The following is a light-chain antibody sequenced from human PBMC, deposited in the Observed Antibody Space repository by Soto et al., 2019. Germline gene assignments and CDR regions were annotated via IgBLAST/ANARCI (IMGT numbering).Light chain of an antibody. CDR2: NTN. V-gene: IGLV7-46*01. J-gene: IGLJ2*01. Sequence: QAVVTQEPSLTVSPGGTVTLTCGSSTGAVTTSHFPYWIQQKPDQAPKTLICNTNSKHSWTPARFSGSLLGGKAALTLSGAQPEDEAEYYCLLAYSGARVFGGGTQLTVL. CDR1: TGAVTTSHF. CDR3: LLAYSGARV.